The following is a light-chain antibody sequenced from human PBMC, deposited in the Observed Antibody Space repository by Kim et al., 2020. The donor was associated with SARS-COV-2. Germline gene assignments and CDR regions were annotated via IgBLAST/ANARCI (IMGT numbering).Light chain of an antibody. Sequence: SLSPGERATPSCRASQSVSRYLAWYQQKPGQAPRLLIYDAANRATGIPARFSGSGSGTDFTLTISSLEPEDIAVYYCQQRSSWPLTFGGGTKVEI. J-gene: IGKJ4*01. CDR2: DAA. CDR3: QQRSSWPLT. CDR1: QSVSRY. V-gene: IGKV3-11*01.